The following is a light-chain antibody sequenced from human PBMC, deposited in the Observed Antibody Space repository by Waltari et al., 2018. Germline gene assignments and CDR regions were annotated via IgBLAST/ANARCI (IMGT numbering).Light chain of an antibody. V-gene: IGKV1-17*01. CDR3: LQSNRYPWT. J-gene: IGKJ1*01. CDR1: QGSKND. Sequence: DIQMTQSPSSLSASVGDRVTLACRASQGSKNDLGWYQQKPGKAPKRLIYSAASLQSGVPPRFSGSGSGTEFTLTISSLQPEDFATYYCLQSNRYPWTFGQGTKVEIK. CDR2: SAA.